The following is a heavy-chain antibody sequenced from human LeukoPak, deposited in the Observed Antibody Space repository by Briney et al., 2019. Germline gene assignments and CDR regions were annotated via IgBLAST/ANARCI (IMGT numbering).Heavy chain of an antibody. CDR3: ARVFLFGYYFDY. V-gene: IGHV3-53*01. CDR1: GFTFGDYA. D-gene: IGHD3-10*01. J-gene: IGHJ4*02. Sequence: GGSLRLSCTASGFTFGDYAMTWVRQAPGKGLEWVSVIYSGGSTYYADSVKGRFTISRDNSKNTLYLQMNSLRAEDTAVYYCARVFLFGYYFDYWGQGTLVTVSS. CDR2: IYSGGST.